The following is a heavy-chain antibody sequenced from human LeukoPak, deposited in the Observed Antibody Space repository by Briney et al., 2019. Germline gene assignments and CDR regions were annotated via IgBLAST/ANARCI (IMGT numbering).Heavy chain of an antibody. CDR3: AKARGRSRFYYGMDV. CDR1: GFTFSSDG. Sequence: WRSLSLSCAVSGFTFSSDGMHWVRQAPGKGLEWVSLISYDGSNRYYADSVKGQFTISRDNSKKTLYLLMNSLGCGETAVYYCAKARGRSRFYYGMDVWGQGTTVSVS. D-gene: IGHD5-12*01. V-gene: IGHV3-30*18. CDR2: ISYDGSNR. J-gene: IGHJ6*02.